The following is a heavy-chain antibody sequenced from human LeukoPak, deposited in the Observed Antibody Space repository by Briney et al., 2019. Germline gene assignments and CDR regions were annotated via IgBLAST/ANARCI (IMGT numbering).Heavy chain of an antibody. CDR1: GFTFDDYA. CDR3: AKDKDSSSWPDYYYYGMDV. Sequence: GGSLRLSCAASGFTFDDYAMHWVRQAPGKGLEWVSGISWNSGSIGYADSVKGRFTISRDNAKNSLYLQMNSLRAEDTALYYCAKDKDSSSWPDYYYYGMDVWGQGTTVTVSS. J-gene: IGHJ6*02. D-gene: IGHD6-13*01. CDR2: ISWNSGSI. V-gene: IGHV3-9*01.